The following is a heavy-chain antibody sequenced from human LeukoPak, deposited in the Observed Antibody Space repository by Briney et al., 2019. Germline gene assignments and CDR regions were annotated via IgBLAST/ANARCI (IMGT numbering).Heavy chain of an antibody. CDR2: IIPIFGTG. V-gene: IGHV1-69*13. D-gene: IGHD1/OR15-1a*01. CDR1: GGTFSSDA. CDR3: ARSYNWNNVDY. Sequence: ASVKVSCKASGGTFSSDAISWVRQAPGQGLEWMGGIIPIFGTGNYAQKFQGRVTITADESASTAYMELNSLRSDDTAMYYCARSYNWNNVDYWGQGTLVTVSS. J-gene: IGHJ4*02.